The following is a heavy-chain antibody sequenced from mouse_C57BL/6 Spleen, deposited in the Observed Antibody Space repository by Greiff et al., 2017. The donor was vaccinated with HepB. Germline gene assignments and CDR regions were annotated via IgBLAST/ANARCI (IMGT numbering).Heavy chain of an antibody. CDR1: GFTFSDYG. V-gene: IGHV5-17*01. D-gene: IGHD2-1*01. J-gene: IGHJ2*01. CDR2: ISSGSSTI. Sequence: DVMLVESGGGLVKPGGSLKLSCAASGFTFSDYGMHWVRQAPEKGLEWVAYISSGSSTIYYADTVKGRFTISRDNAKNTLFLQMTSLRSEDTAMYYCARRSIYYGNSYYFDYWGQGTTLTVSS. CDR3: ARRSIYYGNSYYFDY.